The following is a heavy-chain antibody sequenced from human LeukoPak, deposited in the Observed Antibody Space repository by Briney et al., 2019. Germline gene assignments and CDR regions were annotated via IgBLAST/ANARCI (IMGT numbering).Heavy chain of an antibody. CDR1: GFTFDDYG. CDR3: ARGYYGSGSSHYYYYYGMDV. D-gene: IGHD3-10*01. CDR2: INWNGGST. Sequence: PGGSLRLSCAASGFTFDDYGMSWVRQAPGKGLEWVSGINWNGGSTGYADSVKGRFTISRDNAKNSLYPQMNSLRAEDTALYHRARGYYGSGSSHYYYYYGMDVWGQGTTVTVSS. J-gene: IGHJ6*02. V-gene: IGHV3-20*01.